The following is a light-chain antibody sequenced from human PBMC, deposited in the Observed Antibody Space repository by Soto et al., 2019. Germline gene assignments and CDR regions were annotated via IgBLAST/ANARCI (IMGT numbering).Light chain of an antibody. Sequence: QSALTQPASVSGSPGQSITISFTGTSSDIGGYNYVSWYQQYPGKAPKLMIYDVTNRPSGVSNRFSGSKSGNTASLTISGLQAEDEGDYYCASYTSDSTLVFGAGTKLTVL. CDR2: DVT. V-gene: IGLV2-14*01. J-gene: IGLJ2*01. CDR3: ASYTSDSTLV. CDR1: SSDIGGYNY.